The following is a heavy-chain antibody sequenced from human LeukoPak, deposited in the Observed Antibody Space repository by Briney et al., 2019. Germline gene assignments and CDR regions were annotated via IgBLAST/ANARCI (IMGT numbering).Heavy chain of an antibody. J-gene: IGHJ3*02. V-gene: IGHV4-59*01. CDR2: IYYSGST. D-gene: IGHD3-22*01. Sequence: SETLSLTCTVSGGSISSYYWSWIRQPPGKGLEWIGYIYYSGSTNYNPSLKSRVTISVDTSKNQFSLKLSPVTAADTAVYYCARAAKDSSGYHDAFDIWGQGTMVTVSS. CDR1: GGSISSYY. CDR3: ARAAKDSSGYHDAFDI.